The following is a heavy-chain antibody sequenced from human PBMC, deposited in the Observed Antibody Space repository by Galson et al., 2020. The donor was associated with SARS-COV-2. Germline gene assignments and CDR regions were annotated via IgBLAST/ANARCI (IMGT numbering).Heavy chain of an antibody. CDR2: ISAYNGNT. CDR3: ARDLGYCSSTSCYGDYFDY. Sequence: ASVKVSCKASGYTFTSYGISWVRQAPGQGLEWMGWISAYNGNTNYAQKLQGRVTMTTDTSTSTAYMELRSLRSDDTAAYYCARDLGYCSSTSCYGDYFDYWGQGTLVTVSS. D-gene: IGHD2-2*01. CDR1: GYTFTSYG. V-gene: IGHV1-18*01. J-gene: IGHJ4*02.